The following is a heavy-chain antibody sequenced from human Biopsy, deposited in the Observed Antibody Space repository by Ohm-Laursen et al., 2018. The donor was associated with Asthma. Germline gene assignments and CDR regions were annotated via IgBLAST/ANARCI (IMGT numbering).Heavy chain of an antibody. CDR1: GYTFTSTVYG. CDR3: ARDPGGFDP. CDR2: IRPHTGDT. V-gene: IGHV1-18*01. J-gene: IGHJ5*02. D-gene: IGHD3-10*01. Sequence: ATVKISCNASGYTFTSTVYGISWVRQAPGQGLEWMGWIRPHTGDTNYAQMLRGRVTMTTDTSTSTAYMELRGLRSDDTAVYYCARDPGGFDPWGQGTLVTVSS.